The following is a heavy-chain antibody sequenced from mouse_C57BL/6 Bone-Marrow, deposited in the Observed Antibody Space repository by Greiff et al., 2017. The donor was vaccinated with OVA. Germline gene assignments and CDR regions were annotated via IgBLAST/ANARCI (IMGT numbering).Heavy chain of an antibody. CDR3: AREKDGYYPAWFAY. Sequence: QVHVKQSGPGLVQPSQSLSITCTVSGFSLTSYGVHWVRQSPGKGLEWLGVIWSGGSTDYNAAFISRLSISKDNSKSQVFFKMNSLQADDTAIYYCAREKDGYYPAWFAYWGQGTLVTVSA. D-gene: IGHD2-3*01. CDR2: IWSGGST. CDR1: GFSLTSYG. V-gene: IGHV2-2*01. J-gene: IGHJ3*01.